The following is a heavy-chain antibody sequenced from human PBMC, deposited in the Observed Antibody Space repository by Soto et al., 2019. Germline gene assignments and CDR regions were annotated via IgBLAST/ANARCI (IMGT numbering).Heavy chain of an antibody. V-gene: IGHV3-74*01. J-gene: IGHJ6*02. CDR2: IKSDGSST. Sequence: ETLSLTCTVSGDSISSYYWSWIRQPPGKGLVWVSRIKSDGSSTAYADSVKGRFTISRDNSKNTLYLQMNNLRPEDTAVYFCARDRIPTGMDVWGQGTTVTVS. CDR1: GDSISSYY. CDR3: ARDRIPTGMDV.